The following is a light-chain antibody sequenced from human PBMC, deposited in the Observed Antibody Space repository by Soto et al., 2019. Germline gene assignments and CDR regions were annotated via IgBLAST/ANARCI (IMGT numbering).Light chain of an antibody. CDR2: DAS. J-gene: IGKJ1*01. Sequence: DIQMTQSPSTLSASLGDRVTITCRASQSISSWLAWYQQKPGKAPKLLIYDASSLESGVPSRFSGSGSGTEFTLTISSLQPEDFATYYCQQYNGYSTFGQGTKVDIK. CDR1: QSISSW. CDR3: QQYNGYST. V-gene: IGKV1-5*01.